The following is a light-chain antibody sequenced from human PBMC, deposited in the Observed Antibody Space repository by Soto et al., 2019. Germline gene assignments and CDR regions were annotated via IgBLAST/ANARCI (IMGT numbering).Light chain of an antibody. CDR3: QQYNNWPWT. J-gene: IGKJ1*01. Sequence: EIVMTQSPDTLSVSPGERATLSCRASQSISSTLAWYLQKVGQAPRLPTYGASTRAPGISARFSGSGSGTDFTLTISSLQSEDFAVYYCQQYNNWPWTFGQGTKVDIK. V-gene: IGKV3-15*01. CDR1: QSISST. CDR2: GAS.